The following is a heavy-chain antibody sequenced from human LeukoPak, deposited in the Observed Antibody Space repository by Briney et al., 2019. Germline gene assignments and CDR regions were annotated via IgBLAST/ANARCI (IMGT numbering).Heavy chain of an antibody. CDR2: IWYDGSNK. D-gene: IGHD3-10*01. J-gene: IGHJ4*02. Sequence: GGSLRLSCAASGFTFCSYGMHWVRQAPGKGLEWVAVIWYDGSNKYYADSVKGRFTISRDNSKNTLYLQMSSLRAEDTAVYYCARGGHRQKEFWGQGTLVTVSS. CDR3: ARGGHRQKEF. CDR1: GFTFCSYG. V-gene: IGHV3-33*01.